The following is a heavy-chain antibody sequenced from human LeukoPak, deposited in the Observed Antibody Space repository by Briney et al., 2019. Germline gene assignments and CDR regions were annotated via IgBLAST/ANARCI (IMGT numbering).Heavy chain of an antibody. J-gene: IGHJ4*02. V-gene: IGHV1-18*01. CDR1: GGTFSSYA. Sequence: GASVKVSCKASGGTFSSYAISWVRQAPGQGLEWMGWISAYNGNTNYAQKLQGRVTMTTDTSTSTAYMELRSLRSDDTAVYYCARDRQSGLLEFDYWGQGTLVTVSS. CDR3: ARDRQSGLLEFDY. D-gene: IGHD2-15*01. CDR2: ISAYNGNT.